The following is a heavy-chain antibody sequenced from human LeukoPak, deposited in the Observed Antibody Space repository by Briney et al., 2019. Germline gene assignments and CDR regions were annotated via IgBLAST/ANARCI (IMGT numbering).Heavy chain of an antibody. CDR2: INTDGSST. V-gene: IGHV3-74*01. CDR3: TTDLGLYCSSTSCPAAFDP. D-gene: IGHD2-2*01. Sequence: GGSLRLSCAASGFTFSSYWMHWVRQAPGKGLVWVSRINTDGSSTSYADSVKGRFTISRDNAKNTLYLQMNSLKTEDTAVYYCTTDLGLYCSSTSCPAAFDPWGQGTLVTVSS. J-gene: IGHJ5*02. CDR1: GFTFSSYW.